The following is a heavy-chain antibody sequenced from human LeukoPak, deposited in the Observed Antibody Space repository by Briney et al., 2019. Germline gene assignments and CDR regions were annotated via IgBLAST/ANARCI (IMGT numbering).Heavy chain of an antibody. CDR3: AGGDIVVVPAVPFDP. V-gene: IGHV4-39*01. CDR2: IYYSGST. J-gene: IGHJ5*02. CDR1: GGSISSSSYY. D-gene: IGHD2-2*01. Sequence: SETLSLTCTVSGGSISSSSYYWGWIRQPPGKGLEWIGSIYYSGSTYYNPSLKSRVTISVDTSKNQFSLKLSSVTAADTAVYYCAGGDIVVVPAVPFDPWGQGTLVTVSS.